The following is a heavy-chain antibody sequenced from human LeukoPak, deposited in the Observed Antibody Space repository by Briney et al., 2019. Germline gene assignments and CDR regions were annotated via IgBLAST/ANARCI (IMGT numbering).Heavy chain of an antibody. J-gene: IGHJ6*02. D-gene: IGHD2/OR15-2a*01. CDR1: GGSFGDFY. V-gene: IGHV4-34*01. CDR3: ARNDYFGINNGMDV. CDR2: INHSGYT. Sequence: PSETLSLTCAVSGGSFGDFYWSWIRQPPGKGLEWIWEINHSGYTNYYPSLKSRVTISVDTSKNQFSLRLSSVTAADTAVYYCARNDYFGINNGMDVWGQGTTVTVS.